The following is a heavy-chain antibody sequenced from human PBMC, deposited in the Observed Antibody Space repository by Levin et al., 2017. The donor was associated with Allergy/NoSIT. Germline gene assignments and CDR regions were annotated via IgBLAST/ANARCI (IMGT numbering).Heavy chain of an antibody. Sequence: ETLSLTCAASGFTFNNYAMSWVRQAPGKGLEWVSAIINSGVGTYYADSVKGRFTISRDNSKNTMYLQMNSLRAEDTAVYFCAKDAIRGSDQPYYFDYWGQGTLVTASS. V-gene: IGHV3-23*01. CDR1: GFTFNNYA. D-gene: IGHD6-19*01. CDR3: AKDAIRGSDQPYYFDY. J-gene: IGHJ4*02. CDR2: IINSGVGT.